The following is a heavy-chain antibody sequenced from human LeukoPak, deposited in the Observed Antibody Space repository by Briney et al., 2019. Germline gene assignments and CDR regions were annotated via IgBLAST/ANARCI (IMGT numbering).Heavy chain of an antibody. D-gene: IGHD2-15*01. Sequence: ASVKVSCKASGYTFTSYGISWVRQAPGQGLEWMGWISAYNVNTNYAQKLQGRVTMTTDTSTSTAYMGLRSVRSDDTAVYYCARVLVVAATPALNYYYYYGMDVWGQGTTVTVSS. J-gene: IGHJ6*02. CDR3: ARVLVVAATPALNYYYYYGMDV. CDR2: ISAYNVNT. V-gene: IGHV1-18*01. CDR1: GYTFTSYG.